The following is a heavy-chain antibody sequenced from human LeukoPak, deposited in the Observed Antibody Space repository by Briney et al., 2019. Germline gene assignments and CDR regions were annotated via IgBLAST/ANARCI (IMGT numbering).Heavy chain of an antibody. V-gene: IGHV4-34*01. J-gene: IGHJ3*02. CDR1: GGSFSGYY. CDR3: ASLSFWSGYHDAFDI. CDR2: INHSGST. Sequence: NPSETLSLTCAVYGGSFSGYYWSWIRQPPGKGLEWIGEINHSGSTNNNPSLKSRVTISVDTSKNQFSLKLSSVTAADTAVYYCASLSFWSGYHDAFDIWGQGTMVTVSS. D-gene: IGHD3-3*01.